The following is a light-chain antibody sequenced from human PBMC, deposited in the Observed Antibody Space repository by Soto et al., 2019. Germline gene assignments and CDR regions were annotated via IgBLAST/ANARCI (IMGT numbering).Light chain of an antibody. V-gene: IGKV3-20*01. CDR3: QQYGDSPQT. CDR2: DAS. J-gene: IGKJ1*01. CDR1: TAVGNNY. Sequence: EIVLTQSPGTLTVSPGEGATLSCRASTAVGNNYLAWYQQTPGQPPRLLIYDASARATGIPDRFSGSGFGTDFTLTISRLQPEDFAVYYCQQYGDSPQTFGQGTKVEVK.